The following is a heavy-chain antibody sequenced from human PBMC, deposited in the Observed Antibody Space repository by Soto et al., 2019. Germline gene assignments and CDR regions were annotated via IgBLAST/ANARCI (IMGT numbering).Heavy chain of an antibody. Sequence: QVQLVESGGGVVQPGRSLRLSCAASGFTFSSYGMHWVRQAPGKGLEWVAVISYDGSNKYYADSVKGRFTIYRDNSKTTLYLQMNSLRAEDTAVYYCAKSPGGYSYGPFDYWGQGTLVTVSS. CDR1: GFTFSSYG. V-gene: IGHV3-30*18. CDR2: ISYDGSNK. D-gene: IGHD5-18*01. CDR3: AKSPGGYSYGPFDY. J-gene: IGHJ4*02.